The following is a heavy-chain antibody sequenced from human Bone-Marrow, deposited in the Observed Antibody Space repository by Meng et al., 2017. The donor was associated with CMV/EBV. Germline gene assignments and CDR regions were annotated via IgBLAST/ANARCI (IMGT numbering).Heavy chain of an antibody. V-gene: IGHV1-2*02. D-gene: IGHD2-2*02. CDR2: INPNSGGT. J-gene: IGHJ6*01. Sequence: ASVKVSCKASGYTFTGYYIHWVRQAPGQGLEWMGWINPNSGGTSYAQKFQGRVTMTRDTSISTAYMELSSLRSEDTAVYYCARGDCSSTSCYSNYYYGMDVWGQGTTVTVSS. CDR3: ARGDCSSTSCYSNYYYGMDV. CDR1: GYTFTGYY.